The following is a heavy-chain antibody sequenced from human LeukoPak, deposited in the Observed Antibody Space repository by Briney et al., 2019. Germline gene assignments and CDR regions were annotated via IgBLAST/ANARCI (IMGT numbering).Heavy chain of an antibody. CDR1: GYTFTSYD. J-gene: IGHJ4*02. CDR2: MNPNSGNT. Sequence: GASVKVSCKASGYTFTSYDINWVRQATGQGLEWMGWMNPNSGNTGYAQKFQERVTITRDMSTSTAYMELSSLRSEDTAVYYCAAMYYYGSGSLYYNDYWGQGTLVTVSS. D-gene: IGHD3-10*01. V-gene: IGHV1-8*01. CDR3: AAMYYYGSGSLYYNDY.